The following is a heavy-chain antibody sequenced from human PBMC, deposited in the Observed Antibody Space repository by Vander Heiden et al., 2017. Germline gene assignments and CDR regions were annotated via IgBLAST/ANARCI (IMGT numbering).Heavy chain of an antibody. V-gene: IGHV1-69*01. J-gene: IGHJ6*02. CDR3: ARAGVELTIYYYYYYGMDV. Sequence: QVQLVQSGAAVKKPGSSVKVSCKASGGTFSSYAISWVRQAPGQGLEWMGGIIPIFGTANYAQKFQGRVTITADESTSTAYMELSSLRSEDTAVYYCARAGVELTIYYYYYYGMDVWGQGTTVTVSS. CDR1: GGTFSSYA. CDR2: IIPIFGTA. D-gene: IGHD3-3*01.